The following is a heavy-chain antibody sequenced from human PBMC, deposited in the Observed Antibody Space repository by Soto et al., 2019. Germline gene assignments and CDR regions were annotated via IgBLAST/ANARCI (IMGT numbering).Heavy chain of an antibody. CDR3: ARPRAKDYGDYHYGLDV. CDR1: GFTFDDYG. D-gene: IGHD4-17*01. Sequence: EVQLEESGGGVVRPGGSLRLSCAASGFTFDDYGMSWVRHAPGKGLEWVSGIDWNGGSTGYADSVKGRFTISRDNAKNSLDLQMNSLSADDTSLYYCARPRAKDYGDYHYGLDVWGQGTTVTVSS. J-gene: IGHJ6*02. V-gene: IGHV3-20*04. CDR2: IDWNGGST.